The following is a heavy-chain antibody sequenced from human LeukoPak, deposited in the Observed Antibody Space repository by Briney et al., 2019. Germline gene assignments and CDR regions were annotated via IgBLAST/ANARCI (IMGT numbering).Heavy chain of an antibody. V-gene: IGHV4-39*07. Sequence: SETLSLTCTVSGGSISSSSYYWGWIRQPPGKGLEWIGSIYYSGSTYYNPSLKSRVTISVDTSKNQFSLKLSSVTAADTAVYYCARNVVVVPAAMLVKTDMPAGWFDPWGQGTLVTVSS. D-gene: IGHD2-2*01. J-gene: IGHJ5*02. CDR1: GGSISSSSYY. CDR3: ARNVVVVPAAMLVKTDMPAGWFDP. CDR2: IYYSGST.